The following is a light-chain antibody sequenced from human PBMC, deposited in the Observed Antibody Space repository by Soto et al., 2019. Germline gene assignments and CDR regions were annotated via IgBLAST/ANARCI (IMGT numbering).Light chain of an antibody. Sequence: DIQMTQSPSSLSASVGGRVTITCRASQDINNFLAWFQQKPGKAPKHLIYSASSLQDGVPSRFSGSGSGTHFTLTISSLQPEDFETYFCLQYDRFPATFGGGTRVDIE. CDR1: QDINNF. CDR2: SAS. V-gene: IGKV1-16*01. J-gene: IGKJ4*01. CDR3: LQYDRFPAT.